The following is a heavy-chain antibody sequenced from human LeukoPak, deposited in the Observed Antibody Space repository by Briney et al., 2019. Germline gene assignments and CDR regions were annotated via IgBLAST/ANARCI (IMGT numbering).Heavy chain of an antibody. D-gene: IGHD3-3*01. Sequence: GGSLRLSCAASGFTFSSYSMNWVRQAPGKGLEWVSSISSSSSYIYCADSVKGRFTISRDNAKNSLYLQMNSLRAEDTAVYYCARAYYDFWSGFGHYGMDVWGQGTTVTVSS. V-gene: IGHV3-21*01. CDR3: ARAYYDFWSGFGHYGMDV. J-gene: IGHJ6*02. CDR2: ISSSSSYI. CDR1: GFTFSSYS.